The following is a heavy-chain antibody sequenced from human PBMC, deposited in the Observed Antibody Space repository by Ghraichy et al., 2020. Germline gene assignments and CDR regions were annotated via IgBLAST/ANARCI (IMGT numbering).Heavy chain of an antibody. V-gene: IGHV4-39*01. Sequence: SETPSLTCTVSGASIRSPDYFWGWVRQPAGKGLEWVGSAFYSGTDYYNPSLKSRVAVSVDTSKNQFSLKLTSVTAADSGLYFCTRHSSGTLQWYYRGVDVWGQGTTVIVSS. CDR3: TRHSSGTLQWYYRGVDV. CDR2: AFYSGTD. J-gene: IGHJ6*02. CDR1: GASIRSPDYF. D-gene: IGHD6-19*01.